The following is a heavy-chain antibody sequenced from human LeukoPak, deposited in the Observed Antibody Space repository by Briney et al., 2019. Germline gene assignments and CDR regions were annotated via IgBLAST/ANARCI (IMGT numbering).Heavy chain of an antibody. V-gene: IGHV1-18*01. Sequence: ASVKVSCKASGYSFINYGVSWVRQAPGQGLEWMGWISTYNGNTNYAQKLQGRVTMTTDTSTSTAYMELRSLRSDDTAVYYCARYDSSGYLYYWGQGTLVTVSS. CDR1: GYSFINYG. CDR3: ARYDSSGYLYY. J-gene: IGHJ4*02. D-gene: IGHD3-22*01. CDR2: ISTYNGNT.